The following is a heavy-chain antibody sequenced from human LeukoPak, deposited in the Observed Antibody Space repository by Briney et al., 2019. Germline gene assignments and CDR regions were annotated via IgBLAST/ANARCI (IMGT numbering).Heavy chain of an antibody. Sequence: GRSLRLSCAASGFTFDDYAMHWVRQAPGKGLEWVSGISWNSGSIGYADSVKGRFTISRDNAKNSLYLQMNSLRAEDTALYYCAQGGYGDSTVGIDYWGQGTLVTVSS. V-gene: IGHV3-9*01. J-gene: IGHJ4*02. CDR3: AQGGYGDSTVGIDY. CDR2: ISWNSGSI. CDR1: GFTFDDYA. D-gene: IGHD4-17*01.